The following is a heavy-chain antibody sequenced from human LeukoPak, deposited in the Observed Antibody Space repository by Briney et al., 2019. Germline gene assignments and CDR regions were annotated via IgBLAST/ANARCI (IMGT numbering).Heavy chain of an antibody. CDR3: ARVSDLAAAGTYDY. J-gene: IGHJ4*02. V-gene: IGHV4-31*03. Sequence: SQTLSLTCTVSGGSISSGGYYWSWIRQHPGKGLEWIGYIYYSGSTYYNPSLKSRVTTSVDTSTNQLSLRLSSVTAADTAVYYCARVSDLAAAGTYDYWGQGTLVTVSS. D-gene: IGHD6-13*01. CDR2: IYYSGST. CDR1: GGSISSGGYY.